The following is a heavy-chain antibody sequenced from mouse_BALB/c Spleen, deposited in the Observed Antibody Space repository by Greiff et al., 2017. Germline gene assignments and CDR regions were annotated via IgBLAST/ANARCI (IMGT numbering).Heavy chain of an antibody. CDR1: GFAFSSYD. V-gene: IGHV5-12-1*01. CDR3: ARHSDDYDAWFAY. Sequence: DVQLVESGGGLVKPGGSLKLSCAASGFAFSSYDMSWVRQTPEKRLEWVAYISSGGGSTYYPDTVKGRFTISRDNAKNTLYLQMSSLKSEDTAMYYCARHSDDYDAWFAYWGQGTLVTVSA. CDR2: ISSGGGST. J-gene: IGHJ3*01. D-gene: IGHD2-4*01.